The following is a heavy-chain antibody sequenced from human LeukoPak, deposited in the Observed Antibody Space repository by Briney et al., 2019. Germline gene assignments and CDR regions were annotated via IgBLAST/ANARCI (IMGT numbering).Heavy chain of an antibody. V-gene: IGHV3-9*01. CDR3: AGDKLVRGFDY. CDR1: GFTFDDYA. CDR2: ISWNSGSI. Sequence: GRSLRLSCAASGFTFDDYAMHWVRQAPGKGLEWVSGISWNSGSIGYADSVKGRFTISRDNAKNSLYLQMNSLRAEDTAVYYCAGDKLVRGFDYWGQGTLVTVSS. J-gene: IGHJ4*02. D-gene: IGHD3-10*01.